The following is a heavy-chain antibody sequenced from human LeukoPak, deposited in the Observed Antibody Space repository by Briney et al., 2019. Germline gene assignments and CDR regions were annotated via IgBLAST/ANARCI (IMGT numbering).Heavy chain of an antibody. Sequence: PGGSLRLSCAASGFTFSSYWLNWVRQTPGKGLEWVANIKEDGSERYHVDSVKGRFTISRDNAKSSLYLQMNSLRAEDTALYYCARSIMGGGAFDYWAREPRSPSPQ. CDR2: IKEDGSER. J-gene: IGHJ4*02. CDR1: GFTFSSYW. D-gene: IGHD3-10*01. CDR3: ARSIMGGGAFDY. V-gene: IGHV3-7*03.